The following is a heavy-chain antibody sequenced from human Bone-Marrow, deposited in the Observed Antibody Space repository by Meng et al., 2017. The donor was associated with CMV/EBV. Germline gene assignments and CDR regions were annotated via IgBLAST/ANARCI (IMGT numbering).Heavy chain of an antibody. Sequence: ASVKVSCKASGYTFTSYGISWVRQAPGQGLEWMGWISAYNGNTNYAQKLQGRVTMTTDTSTSTAYMELRSLRSEDTAVYYCARGLTTMVRGVIITIYYYYGMDVWGQGTTVTVSS. CDR3: ARGLTTMVRGVIITIYYYYGMDV. J-gene: IGHJ6*02. CDR2: ISAYNGNT. CDR1: GYTFTSYG. D-gene: IGHD3-10*01. V-gene: IGHV1-18*01.